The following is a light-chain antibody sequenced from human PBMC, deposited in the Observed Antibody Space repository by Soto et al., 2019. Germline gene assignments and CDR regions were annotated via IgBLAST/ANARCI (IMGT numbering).Light chain of an antibody. Sequence: ALTQPASVSGSPGQSITISCPGTSSDVGAYNFVSWYQHYPDKAPKVVIYDVANRPSGVSYRFSASKSGNTASLTISGLQAEDEADYYCMSFTSSNTYVFGTGTKVTLL. CDR1: SSDVGAYNF. CDR2: DVA. V-gene: IGLV2-14*03. CDR3: MSFTSSNTYV. J-gene: IGLJ1*01.